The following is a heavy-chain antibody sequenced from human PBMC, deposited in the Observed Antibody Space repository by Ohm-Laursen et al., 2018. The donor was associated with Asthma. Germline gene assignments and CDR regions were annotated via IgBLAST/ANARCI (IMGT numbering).Heavy chain of an antibody. V-gene: IGHV1-18*01. CDR1: GYTLTSYG. CDR2: ISSYIGNT. Sequence: GASVKVSSKASGYTLTSYGISCVRQAPGQGLEGMGWISSYIGNTNYAQKLQGSVTMTTDTSTSTAYMELRSLRSDDTAVYYCAREGDHSNYEGNSYYGMDVWGQGTTVTVS. CDR3: AREGDHSNYEGNSYYGMDV. J-gene: IGHJ6*02. D-gene: IGHD4-11*01.